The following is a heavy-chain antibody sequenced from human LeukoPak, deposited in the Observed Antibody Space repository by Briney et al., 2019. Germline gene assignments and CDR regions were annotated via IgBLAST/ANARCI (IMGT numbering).Heavy chain of an antibody. CDR2: ISDSGDTI. V-gene: IGHV3-11*01. J-gene: IGHJ3*02. CDR1: GFTFSNYY. Sequence: PGGSLRLSCAASGFTFSNYYMNWIRQAPGKELEWVSYISDSGDTIYYADSVKGRFTLSRDNAKNSLFLQMHSLRAEDTAVYYCARDLDFWSPYNAFDIWGRGTMVTVSS. CDR3: ARDLDFWSPYNAFDI. D-gene: IGHD3-3*01.